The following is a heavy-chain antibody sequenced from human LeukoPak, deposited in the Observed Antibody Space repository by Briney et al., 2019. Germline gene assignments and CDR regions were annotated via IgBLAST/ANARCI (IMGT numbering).Heavy chain of an antibody. V-gene: IGHV4-59*08. CDR2: IDYSGST. D-gene: IGHD6-13*01. CDR1: GGSISSYY. CDR3: ARGQAGSLLDY. J-gene: IGHJ4*02. Sequence: SETLSLTCTVSGGSISSYYWSWIRQPPGKGLEWIGCIDYSGSTNYNPSLKSRVTFSVDTSKNQFSLKLSSVTAADTAVYYCARGQAGSLLDYWGQGILVTVSS.